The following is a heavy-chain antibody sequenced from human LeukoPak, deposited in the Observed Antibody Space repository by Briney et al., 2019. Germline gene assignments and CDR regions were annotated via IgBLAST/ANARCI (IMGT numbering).Heavy chain of an antibody. CDR1: GGSISSYY. CDR3: ARIAAAGAAPHFDY. V-gene: IGHV4-59*08. Sequence: SETLSLTCTVSGGSISSYYWSWIRQPPGKGLEWIGYIYYSGSTNYNPSLKSRVTISVDTSKNQFSLKLSSVTAADTAVYYCARIAAAGAAPHFDYWGQGTLVTVSS. D-gene: IGHD6-13*01. J-gene: IGHJ4*02. CDR2: IYYSGST.